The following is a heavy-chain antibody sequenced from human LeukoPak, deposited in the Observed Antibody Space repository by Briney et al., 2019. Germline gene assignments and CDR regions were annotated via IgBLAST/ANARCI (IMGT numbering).Heavy chain of an antibody. V-gene: IGHV3-23*01. CDR2: ISGSGDST. Sequence: PGGSLRLSCAASGFTFSAYVMTWVCQAPGKGLEWVLSISGSGDSTYYADSVKGRFTTSRDNSKNMLYLQMNSLRVEDTAVYFCAKDSSGCSSANCYFHYWGQGTLVTVFS. D-gene: IGHD2-2*01. J-gene: IGHJ4*02. CDR3: AKDSSGCSSANCYFHY. CDR1: GFTFSAYV.